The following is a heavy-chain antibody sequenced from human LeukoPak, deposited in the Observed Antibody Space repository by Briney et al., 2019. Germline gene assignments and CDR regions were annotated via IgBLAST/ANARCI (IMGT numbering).Heavy chain of an antibody. CDR3: ARQSYYYDSSRNWYFDL. D-gene: IGHD3-22*01. CDR1: GGSISSYY. Sequence: SETLSLTCTVSGGSISSYYWNWIRQPPGKGLEWIGYIYYSGSTNYNPSLKSRVTISVDTSKNQFSLKLSSVTAADTAVYYCARQSYYYDSSRNWYFDLWGRGTLITVSS. CDR2: IYYSGST. V-gene: IGHV4-59*08. J-gene: IGHJ2*01.